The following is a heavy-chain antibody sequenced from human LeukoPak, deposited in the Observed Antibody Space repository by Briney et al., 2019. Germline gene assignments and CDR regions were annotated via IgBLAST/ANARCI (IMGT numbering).Heavy chain of an antibody. D-gene: IGHD3-22*01. V-gene: IGHV1-18*01. Sequence: AFVRVSCKASGYTFTSYGISWVRQAPGQGLEWMGWISAYNGNTNYAQKLQGRVTMTTDTSTSTAYMELRSLRSDDTAVYYCARDSTYYYDSSGIDYWGQGTLVTVSS. CDR3: ARDSTYYYDSSGIDY. CDR2: ISAYNGNT. CDR1: GYTFTSYG. J-gene: IGHJ4*02.